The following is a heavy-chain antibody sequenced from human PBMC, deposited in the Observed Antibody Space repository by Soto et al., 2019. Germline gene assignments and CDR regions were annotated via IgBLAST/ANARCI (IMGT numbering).Heavy chain of an antibody. Sequence: QVQLVQYGAEVKEPGSSVKVSCKASGIMSSGYGFSWVRQAPGQGLEWVGRINPTLDSTQYAQNLQGRVSITVDKSTDTAYLEVTSLRLEDTAIYFCATMKRARLDSWGRGTVVTVSS. CDR2: INPTLDST. J-gene: IGHJ4*02. V-gene: IGHV1-69*09. D-gene: IGHD6-25*01. CDR1: GIMSSGYG. CDR3: ATMKRARLDS.